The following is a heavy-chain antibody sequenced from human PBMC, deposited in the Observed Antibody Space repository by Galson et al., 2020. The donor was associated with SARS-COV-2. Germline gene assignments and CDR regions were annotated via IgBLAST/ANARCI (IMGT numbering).Heavy chain of an antibody. J-gene: IGHJ4*02. D-gene: IGHD6-6*01. V-gene: IGHV3-23*01. CDR1: GATIMNYA. Sequence: GGSLRLSCAASGATIMNYAMTWVRQAPGKGLEWVSGISNKVDATYYADSVKGRFTISRDNSKNTMYLQMNSLRAEDTAFYYCAMRPSVAIGPWDHWGQGTLVTVSS. CDR2: ISNKVDAT. CDR3: AMRPSVAIGPWDH.